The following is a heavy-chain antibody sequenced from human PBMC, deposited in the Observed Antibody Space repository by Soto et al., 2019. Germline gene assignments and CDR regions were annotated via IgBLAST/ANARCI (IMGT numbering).Heavy chain of an antibody. D-gene: IGHD2-15*01. V-gene: IGHV3-15*07. J-gene: IGHJ4*02. CDR1: GFTFSNAW. CDR3: TTAHGYCSGGSCYSVFNPFDY. Sequence: GGSLRLSCAASGFTFSNAWMNWVRQAPGKGLEWVGRIKSKTDGGTTDYAAPVKGRFTISRDDSKNTLYLQMNSLKTEDTAVYYCTTAHGYCSGGSCYSVFNPFDYWGQGTLVTVSS. CDR2: IKSKTDGGTT.